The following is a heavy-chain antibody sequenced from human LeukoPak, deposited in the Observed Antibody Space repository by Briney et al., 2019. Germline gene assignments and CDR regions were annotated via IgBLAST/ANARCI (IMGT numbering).Heavy chain of an antibody. CDR1: GFTLSSYS. D-gene: IGHD3-10*01. V-gene: IGHV3-21*01. CDR3: ARDPTTYGSGSYYYYFDY. J-gene: IGHJ4*02. Sequence: GGSLRLSCADSGFTLSSYSMNWVRQAPGKGLEWVSSISSSSIYIYYADSVKGRFTIPRDNAKNSLYLQMNSLRAEDTAVYYCARDPTTYGSGSYYYYFDYWGQGTLVTVSS. CDR2: ISSSSIYI.